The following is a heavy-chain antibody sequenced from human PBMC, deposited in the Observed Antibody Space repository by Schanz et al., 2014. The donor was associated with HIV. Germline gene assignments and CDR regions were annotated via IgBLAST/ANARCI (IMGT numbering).Heavy chain of an antibody. CDR3: ARVLGMAAANTYWWYFDL. CDR2: IIPLLGTT. J-gene: IGHJ2*01. CDR1: GGHFASFG. Sequence: QVQLVQSGAEVKKPGASVKVSCKASGGHFASFGVSWVRQAPGQRLEWMGGIIPLLGTTHYAQKFRGRVTITADTSTTAYMQLNSLRSDDTAVYYCARVLGMAAANTYWWYFDLWGRGTLVTVSS. D-gene: IGHD1-26*01. V-gene: IGHV1-69*10.